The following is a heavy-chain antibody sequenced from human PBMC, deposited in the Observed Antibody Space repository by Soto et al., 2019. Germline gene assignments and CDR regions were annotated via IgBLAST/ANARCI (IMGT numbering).Heavy chain of an antibody. CDR1: SGSISSSNW. V-gene: IGHV4-4*02. D-gene: IGHD2-15*01. CDR2: IYHSGST. CDR3: ARDGRGYCSGGSCYSLYNWFDP. Sequence: SETLSLTCAVSSGSISSSNWWSWVRQPPGKGLEWIGEIYHSGSTNYNPSLKSRVTISVDKSKNQFSLKLSSVTAADTAVYYCARDGRGYCSGGSCYSLYNWFDPWGQGTLVTVSS. J-gene: IGHJ5*02.